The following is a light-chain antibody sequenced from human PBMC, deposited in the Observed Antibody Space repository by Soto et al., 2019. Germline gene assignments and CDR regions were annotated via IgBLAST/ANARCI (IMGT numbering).Light chain of an antibody. CDR1: QTISSW. V-gene: IGKV1-5*03. Sequence: DIQMTQSPSTLSGSVGERVTITWRASQTISSWLAWYQQKPGKAPKLLIYKASTLKSGVPSRFSGSGSGTECTLTISSLQPDDFATYYCQQSYSTPLTFGQGTKVDIK. CDR3: QQSYSTPLT. CDR2: KAS. J-gene: IGKJ1*01.